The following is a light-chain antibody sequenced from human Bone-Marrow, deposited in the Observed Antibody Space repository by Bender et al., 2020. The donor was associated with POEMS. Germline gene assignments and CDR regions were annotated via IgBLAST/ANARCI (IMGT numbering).Light chain of an antibody. CDR1: RSDVGAYIY. J-gene: IGLJ1*01. CDR2: DVT. V-gene: IGLV2-14*01. Sequence: QSALTQPASVSGSLGQSITISCTGTRSDVGAYIYVSWYQQHPGRAPRLLIYDVTYRPSGISSRFSGSKSGNTASLSISGLQAEDEAEYYCSTYAGGNNVRYVFGTGTKVTVL. CDR3: STYAGGNNVRYV.